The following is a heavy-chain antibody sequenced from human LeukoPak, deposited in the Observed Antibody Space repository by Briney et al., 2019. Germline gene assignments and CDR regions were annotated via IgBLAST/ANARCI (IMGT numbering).Heavy chain of an antibody. V-gene: IGHV4-39*07. CDR2: MNYGGTS. D-gene: IGHD3-16*01. CDR3: ARETSQKGAHYMDV. J-gene: IGHJ6*03. CDR1: GGSLSSSSTSY. Sequence: SETLSLTCTVSGGSLSSSSTSYWGWIRQPPGKGLEWIGSMNYGGTSHYNPSLKSRVTISVDTSKNLFSLKLSSVTAADTAVYYCARETSQKGAHYMDVWGKGTTVTVSS.